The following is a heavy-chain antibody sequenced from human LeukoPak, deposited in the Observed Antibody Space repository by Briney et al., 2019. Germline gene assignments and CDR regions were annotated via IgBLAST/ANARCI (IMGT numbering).Heavy chain of an antibody. CDR1: GYTFTDYY. Sequence: ASVKVSCKASGYTFTDYYIHWVRQAPGQGLEWMGWINPNSGGTNYAQKFQGRVTMTSDTSISTAYMELSRLRSDDTAVYYCARGGSYSDSGGYRFHLGSWGQGTLVTVSS. D-gene: IGHD3-22*01. CDR3: ARGGSYSDSGGYRFHLGS. V-gene: IGHV1-2*02. CDR2: INPNSGGT. J-gene: IGHJ4*02.